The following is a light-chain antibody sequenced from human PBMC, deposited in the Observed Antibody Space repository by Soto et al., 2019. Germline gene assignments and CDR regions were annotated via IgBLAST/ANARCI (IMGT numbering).Light chain of an antibody. CDR1: STDVGAYNY. CDR2: EVN. CDR3: SSYTSSRTLV. V-gene: IGLV2-14*01. J-gene: IGLJ2*01. Sequence: QSALTQPASVSESPGQSITISCTGTSTDVGAYNYVSWYQKYPGTAPKLLIYEVNYRPSGVSNRFSGSKSGSTASLTISGLQAEDEADYYCSSYTSSRTLVFGGGTKVTVL.